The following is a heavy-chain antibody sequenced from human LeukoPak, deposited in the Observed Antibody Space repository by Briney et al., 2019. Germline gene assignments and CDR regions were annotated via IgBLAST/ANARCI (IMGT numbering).Heavy chain of an antibody. J-gene: IGHJ4*02. Sequence: PSETLSLTCTVSGGSISSYYWSWIRQPPGKGLEWVSAISGSGGSTYYADSVKGRFTISRDNSKNTLYLQMNSLRAEDTAVYYCASRYSSGWGPGGYWGQGTLVTVSS. CDR2: ISGSGGST. CDR1: GGSISSYY. D-gene: IGHD6-19*01. V-gene: IGHV3-23*01. CDR3: ASRYSSGWGPGGY.